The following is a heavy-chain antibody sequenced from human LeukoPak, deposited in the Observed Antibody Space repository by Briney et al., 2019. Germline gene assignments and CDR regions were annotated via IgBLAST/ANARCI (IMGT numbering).Heavy chain of an antibody. V-gene: IGHV3-9*01. D-gene: IGHD6-13*01. CDR2: ISWNGGSI. Sequence: PGGSLRLSCAASGFIFDDYGMHWVRQAPGKGLEWVSGISWNGGSIDYADSVKGRFTISRDNSKNTLYLQMNSLRAEDTAVYYCAKDGGAYSSSWSTKLRYYYGMDVWGQGTTVTVSS. J-gene: IGHJ6*02. CDR3: AKDGGAYSSSWSTKLRYYYGMDV. CDR1: GFIFDDYG.